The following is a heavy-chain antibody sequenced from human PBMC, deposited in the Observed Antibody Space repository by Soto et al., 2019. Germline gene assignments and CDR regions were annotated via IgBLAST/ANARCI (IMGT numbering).Heavy chain of an antibody. V-gene: IGHV4-59*08. Sequence: PAETLSHTGTVADSAVSGDYWSWIRQPPGKGLEWIGYIYYSGSTNYNPSLKSRVTISVDTSKNQFSLKLSSVTAADTAVYYCARRYSSSFDYWGQGTLVTVSS. CDR1: DSAVSGDY. J-gene: IGHJ4*02. D-gene: IGHD6-13*01. CDR2: IYYSGST. CDR3: ARRYSSSFDY.